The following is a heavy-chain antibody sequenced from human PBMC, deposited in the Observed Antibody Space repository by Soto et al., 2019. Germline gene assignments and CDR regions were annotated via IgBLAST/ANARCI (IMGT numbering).Heavy chain of an antibody. Sequence: XATLSLTCTVSGGCFTSDTYYWSWIRQPPGKGLEWIGYIYYSGLTNYNPSLKSRVTISLDASKNQFSLKLTSVTAADTAVYFCARIIVPAAQRAFDIWGQGTVVTVSS. CDR2: IYYSGLT. V-gene: IGHV4-61*01. CDR1: GGCFTSDTYY. D-gene: IGHD2-2*01. CDR3: ARIIVPAAQRAFDI. J-gene: IGHJ3*02.